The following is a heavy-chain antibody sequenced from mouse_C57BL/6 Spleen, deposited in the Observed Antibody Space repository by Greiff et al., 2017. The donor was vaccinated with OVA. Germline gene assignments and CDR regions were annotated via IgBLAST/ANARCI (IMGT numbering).Heavy chain of an antibody. CDR3: ARGSNYPYYFDY. CDR2: IDPSDSYT. Sequence: QVQLQQPGAELVMPGASVKLSCKASGYTFTSYWMHWVKQRPGQGLEWIGEIDPSDSYTNYNQKFKGKSTLTVDKSSSTAYMQLSSLTSEDSAVYYGARGSNYPYYFDYWGQGTTLTVSS. J-gene: IGHJ2*01. D-gene: IGHD2-5*01. V-gene: IGHV1-69*01. CDR1: GYTFTSYW.